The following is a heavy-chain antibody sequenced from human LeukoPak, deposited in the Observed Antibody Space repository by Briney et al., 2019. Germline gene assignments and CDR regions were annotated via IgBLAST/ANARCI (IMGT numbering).Heavy chain of an antibody. D-gene: IGHD2-2*02. CDR2: IYTSGST. V-gene: IGHV4-61*02. Sequence: SSETLSLTCTVSGGSISSGSYYWSWIRQPAGKGLEWIGRIYTSGSTNYNPSLKSRVTISVDTSKNQFSLKLSSVTAADTAVYYCAREIPWDYYYYMDVWGKGTTVTVSS. J-gene: IGHJ6*03. CDR1: GGSISSGSYY. CDR3: AREIPWDYYYYMDV.